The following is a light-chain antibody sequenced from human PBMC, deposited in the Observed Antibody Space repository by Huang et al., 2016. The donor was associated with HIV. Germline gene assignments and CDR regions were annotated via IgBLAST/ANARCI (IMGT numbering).Light chain of an antibody. CDR2: SAS. V-gene: IGKV3-15*01. CDR3: QHYANWPWFT. CDR1: QSVSSN. J-gene: IGKJ2*01. Sequence: EIVMTQSPATLSVSPGERATLSCRASQSVSSNLAWYQQKPGQAPRRLIYSASTRATGIPAKLSDSGSGTEFTLTINVLQSEDFAVYYCQHYANWPWFTFGQGTKL.